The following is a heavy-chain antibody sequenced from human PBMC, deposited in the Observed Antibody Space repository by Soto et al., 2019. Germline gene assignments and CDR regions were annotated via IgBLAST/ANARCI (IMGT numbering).Heavy chain of an antibody. J-gene: IGHJ6*02. Sequence: SGPTLVNPTQTLTLTCTFSGFSLSTSGVGVGWIRQPPGKALEWLAHIFSNDEKSYSTSLKSRLTISKDTSKSQVVLTMTNMDPVDTATYYCARIRKDGSIYDFWSGYPGSYYYYYGMDVWGQGTTVTVSS. CDR2: IFSNDEK. CDR1: GFSLSTSGVG. CDR3: ARIRKDGSIYDFWSGYPGSYYYYYGMDV. V-gene: IGHV2-26*01. D-gene: IGHD3-3*01.